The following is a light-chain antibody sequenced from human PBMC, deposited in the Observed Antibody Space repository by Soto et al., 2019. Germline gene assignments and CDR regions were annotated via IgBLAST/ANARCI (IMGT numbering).Light chain of an antibody. CDR3: QQRSNWPPRT. CDR1: QSVSSY. V-gene: IGKV3-11*01. CDR2: DAS. Sequence: EIVLTQSPATLSLSPGERATLSCRASQSVSSYLAWYQQKPGQAPRLLIYDASNRATGIPARFSGSGSGTHFTLTIRSLEPEDFAVYYCQQRSNWPPRTFGQGTKVEIK. J-gene: IGKJ1*01.